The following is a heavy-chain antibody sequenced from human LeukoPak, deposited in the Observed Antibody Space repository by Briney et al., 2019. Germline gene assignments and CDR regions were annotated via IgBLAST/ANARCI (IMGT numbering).Heavy chain of an antibody. CDR1: GFSVRDNY. J-gene: IGHJ5*02. CDR3: ARGKTSQNIVTRKTYNWFDP. V-gene: IGHV3-66*01. D-gene: IGHD2/OR15-2a*01. Sequence: GGSLRLSCAASGFSVRDNYMSWVRQAPGKGLEWISVIYSGGSTYYAASVMGRFTISRDSAKNLLFLQMDSLRAEDTAVYYCARGKTSQNIVTRKTYNWFDPWGQGTLVTVSS. CDR2: IYSGGST.